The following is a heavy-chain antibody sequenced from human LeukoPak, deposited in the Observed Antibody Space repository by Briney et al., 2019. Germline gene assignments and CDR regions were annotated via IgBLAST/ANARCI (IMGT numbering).Heavy chain of an antibody. J-gene: IGHJ4*02. D-gene: IGHD6-19*01. CDR3: AKDSPIGSGWRGYFDY. V-gene: IGHV3-30*02. CDR1: GFTFSSYG. CDR2: IWYDGSNK. Sequence: GGSLRLSCAASGFTFSSYGMHWVRQAPGKGLEWVAVIWYDGSNKYYADSVKGRFTISRDNSKNTLYLQMNSLRAEDTAVYYCAKDSPIGSGWRGYFDYWGQGTLVTVSS.